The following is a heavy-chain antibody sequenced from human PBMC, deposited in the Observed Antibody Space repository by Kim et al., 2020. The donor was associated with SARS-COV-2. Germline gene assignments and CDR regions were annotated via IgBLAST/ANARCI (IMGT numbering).Heavy chain of an antibody. Sequence: GGSLRLSCAASGFTFSSYSMNWVRQAPGKGLEWVSSISSSSSYIYYADSVKGRFTISRDNAKNSLYLQMNSLRAEDTAVYYCARSPVWELRGWDFAFDIWGQGTMVTVSS. J-gene: IGHJ3*02. CDR3: ARSPVWELRGWDFAFDI. CDR2: ISSSSSYI. CDR1: GFTFSSYS. D-gene: IGHD1-26*01. V-gene: IGHV3-21*01.